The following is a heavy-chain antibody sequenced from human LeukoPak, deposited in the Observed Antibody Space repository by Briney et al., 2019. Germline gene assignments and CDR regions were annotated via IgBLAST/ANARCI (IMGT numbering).Heavy chain of an antibody. Sequence: SETLSLTCTVSGGSISSYYWSWIRQPAGKGLEWIGRIYTSGSTNYNPSLKSRVTMSVDTSKNQFSLKLSSVTAADTAVYYCARXXXXRXSSGPDTKXDYXYXXYMDVWGKGTTVTXSS. J-gene: IGHJ6*03. CDR1: GGSISSYY. CDR3: ARXXXXRXSSGPDTKXDYXYXXYMDV. CDR2: IYTSGST. V-gene: IGHV4-4*07. D-gene: IGHD6-19*01.